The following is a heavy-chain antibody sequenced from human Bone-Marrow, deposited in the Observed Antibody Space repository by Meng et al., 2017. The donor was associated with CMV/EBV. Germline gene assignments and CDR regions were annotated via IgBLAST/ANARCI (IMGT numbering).Heavy chain of an antibody. CDR1: GYSFTSYW. Sequence: KVSCKGSGYSFTSYWIGWVRQMPGKGLEWMGIIYPGDSDTRYSPSFQGQVTISADKSISTAYLQWSSLKASDTAMYYCATIAVAGTGYFDYWGQGTLVTVSS. D-gene: IGHD6-19*01. CDR2: IYPGDSDT. J-gene: IGHJ4*02. CDR3: ATIAVAGTGYFDY. V-gene: IGHV5-51*01.